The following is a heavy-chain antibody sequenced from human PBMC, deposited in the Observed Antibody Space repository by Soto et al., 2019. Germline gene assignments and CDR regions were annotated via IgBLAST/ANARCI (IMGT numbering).Heavy chain of an antibody. CDR2: IKGDGSDK. Sequence: EMQLVESGGGFVQPGGSLRLSCAASGFTFSDSWMNWVLQAPGNGLEWVANIKGDGSDKYYADSVRGRFTISRDNSKNSLYLQMDSLRVEDTAVYYCGSPGGKLEPLTGWGQGTLVTVSS. J-gene: IGHJ4*02. CDR1: GFTFSDSW. CDR3: GSPGGKLEPLTG. V-gene: IGHV3-7*03. D-gene: IGHD1-1*01.